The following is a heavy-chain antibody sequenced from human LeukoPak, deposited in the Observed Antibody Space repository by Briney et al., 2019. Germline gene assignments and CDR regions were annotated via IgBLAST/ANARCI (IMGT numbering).Heavy chain of an antibody. CDR3: ARETGANSGGQPVGY. V-gene: IGHV4-39*02. J-gene: IGHJ4*02. CDR2: VYYRGSS. D-gene: IGHD6-19*01. Sequence: SETLSLTCTVSGGSVSSSSHYWGWIRQSPGKGLEWIGCVYYRGSSYYNPSLNSRVTISVDTSRNQFSLKLTAVTAADTAIYYCARETGANSGGQPVGYWGQGALVVVSP. CDR1: GGSVSSSSHY.